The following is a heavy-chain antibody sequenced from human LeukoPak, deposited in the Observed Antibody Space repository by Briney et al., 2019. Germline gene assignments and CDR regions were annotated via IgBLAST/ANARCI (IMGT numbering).Heavy chain of an antibody. J-gene: IGHJ4*02. CDR1: TGSISGFY. CDR3: ARASSGWYGLFDY. CDR2: IHDSGSS. D-gene: IGHD6-19*01. Sequence: PSDTLSLTCTVSTGSISGFYWSWIRQSPGKGLEWIGYIHDSGSSNYNPSLKSRITMSIDTSRNQFSLKLSSVTTADTALYYCARASSGWYGLFDYWGQGILVTVSS. V-gene: IGHV4-59*01.